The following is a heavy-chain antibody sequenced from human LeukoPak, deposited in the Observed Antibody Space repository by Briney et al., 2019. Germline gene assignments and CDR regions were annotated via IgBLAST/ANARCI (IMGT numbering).Heavy chain of an antibody. D-gene: IGHD6-19*01. Sequence: KPGGSLRLSCAASGFTFSSYSMNWVRQAPGKGLEWVSSISSSSSYIYYADSVKGRFTISRDNAKNSLYLQMNSLRAEDTAGYYCARTPPPPQWLAYYYGMDVWGQGTTVTVSS. CDR2: ISSSSSYI. J-gene: IGHJ6*02. CDR3: ARTPPPPQWLAYYYGMDV. V-gene: IGHV3-21*01. CDR1: GFTFSSYS.